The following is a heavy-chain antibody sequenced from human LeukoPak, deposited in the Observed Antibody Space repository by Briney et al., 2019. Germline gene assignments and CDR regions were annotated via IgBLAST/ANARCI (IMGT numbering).Heavy chain of an antibody. CDR3: ARDVILTSQGPDEGLDY. Sequence: SQTLSLTCTVSGGSISSGSYYWGWIRQPPGKGLEWIGSIYHSGSTYYNPSLKSRVTISVDTSKNQFSLKLSSVTAADTTVYYCARDVILTSQGPDEGLDYWGQGTLVTVSS. CDR1: GGSISSGSYY. V-gene: IGHV4-39*07. CDR2: IYHSGST. D-gene: IGHD1-14*01. J-gene: IGHJ4*02.